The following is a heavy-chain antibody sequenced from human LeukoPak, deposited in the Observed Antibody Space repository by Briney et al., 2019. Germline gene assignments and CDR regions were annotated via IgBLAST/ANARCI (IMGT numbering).Heavy chain of an antibody. V-gene: IGHV3-23*01. CDR3: AKTLAPPAHLDSNFYFYGMDV. J-gene: IGHJ6*04. CDR1: GFTFINFA. CDR2: IDGSGDRT. Sequence: GGSLRLSCAASGFTFINFAMTWVRQSPGKGLEWVSFIDGSGDRTSYADSVKGRFTISRDNSKNTLSLQMNSLRVEDAAVYYCAKTLAPPAHLDSNFYFYGMDVWGEGTAVTVSS. D-gene: IGHD2-15*01.